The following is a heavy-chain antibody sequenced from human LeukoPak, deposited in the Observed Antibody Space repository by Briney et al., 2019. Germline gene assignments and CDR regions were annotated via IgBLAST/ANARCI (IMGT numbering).Heavy chain of an antibody. D-gene: IGHD5-24*01. J-gene: IGHJ5*01. Sequence: PSETLSLTCTVSGGSISSYYWSWIRQPAGKGLEWIGRIYTSGSTNYNPSLKSRVTMSVDTSKNQFSLKLSSVTAADTAVNYCAAQMATRAHNWFDSWGQGTLVTVSS. V-gene: IGHV4-4*07. CDR1: GGSISSYY. CDR3: AAQMATRAHNWFDS. CDR2: IYTSGST.